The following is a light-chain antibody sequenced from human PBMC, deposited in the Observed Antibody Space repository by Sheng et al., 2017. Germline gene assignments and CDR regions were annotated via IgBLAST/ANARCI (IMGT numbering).Light chain of an antibody. J-gene: IGKJ1*01. Sequence: EIVLTHSPATLSLSPGERATLSCRASQSVSSYLAWYQQKPGQAPRLLIYDASNRATGIPARFSGSVSGTDFTLTISSLEPEDFAVYYCQQRSNWPWTFGQGTKVEIK. CDR1: QSVSSY. CDR2: DAS. V-gene: IGKV3-11*01. CDR3: QQRSNWPWT.